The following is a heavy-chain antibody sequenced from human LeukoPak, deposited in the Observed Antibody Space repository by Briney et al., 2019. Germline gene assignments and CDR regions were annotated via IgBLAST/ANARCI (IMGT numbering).Heavy chain of an antibody. CDR3: ARRETGGFIDY. J-gene: IGHJ4*02. V-gene: IGHV4-39*01. CDR2: IYYSGST. D-gene: IGHD2-15*01. CDR1: GGSISSSSYY. Sequence: SETLSLTCTVSGGSISSSSYYWGWIRQPPGKGLEWIGSIYYSGSTYYNPSLKSRVTISVDTSKNQFSLKLSSVTAADTAVYYCARRETGGFIDYWGQGTLVTVSS.